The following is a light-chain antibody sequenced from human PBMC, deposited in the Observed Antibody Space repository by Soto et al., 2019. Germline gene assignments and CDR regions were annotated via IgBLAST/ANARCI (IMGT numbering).Light chain of an antibody. Sequence: DLQMTQSPSSVSASVGDRVTITCRASQAISSWLAWYQQKPGKAPKLMIYAASSWQSGVPSRFSGSGSGTDFTLTITSLPPEDFAAYYCQQADIFPFTFGPGTRVDI. CDR1: QAISSW. CDR3: QQADIFPFT. CDR2: AAS. V-gene: IGKV1-12*01. J-gene: IGKJ3*01.